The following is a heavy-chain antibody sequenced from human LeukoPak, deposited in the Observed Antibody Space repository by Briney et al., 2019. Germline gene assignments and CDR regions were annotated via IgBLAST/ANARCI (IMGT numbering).Heavy chain of an antibody. J-gene: IGHJ4*02. D-gene: IGHD6-13*01. CDR1: GFTFSTYD. CDR2: ISTSRTTI. V-gene: IGHV3-48*03. Sequence: GGSLRLSCAASGFTFSTYDMNWVRQAPGKGLEWVSHISTSRTTIYYADAVKGRFTISRDNAKNTLYLQMNSLRADDTAVYYCARVGVLEGAAAAFDYWGQGILVTVSS. CDR3: ARVGVLEGAAAAFDY.